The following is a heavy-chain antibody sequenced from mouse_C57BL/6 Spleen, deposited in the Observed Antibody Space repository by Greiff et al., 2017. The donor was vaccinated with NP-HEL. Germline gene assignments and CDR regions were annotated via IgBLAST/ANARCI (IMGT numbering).Heavy chain of an antibody. CDR1: GYTFTSYW. CDR2: IYPGSGST. D-gene: IGHD2-4*01. V-gene: IGHV1-55*01. J-gene: IGHJ1*03. CDR3: ARSRYDYDWYFDV. Sequence: VQLQQSGAELVKPGASVKMSCKASGYTFTSYWITWVKQRPGQGLEWIGDIYPGSGSTNYNEKFKSKATLTVDTSSSTAYMQLSSLTSEDSAVYYCARSRYDYDWYFDVWGTGTTVTVSS.